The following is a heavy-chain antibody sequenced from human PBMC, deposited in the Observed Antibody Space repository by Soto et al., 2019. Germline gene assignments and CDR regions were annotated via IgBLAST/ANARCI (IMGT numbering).Heavy chain of an antibody. CDR2: ISSSSSYI. CDR3: ARDSGYSFCHKGRCYHGMHV. Sequence: RLAPGKKQEWVSSISSSSSYIYYADSVKGRFTISTDNAKNSLSLQMNSLRDEDRAVYYCARDSGYSFCHKGRCYHGMHVCGKG. V-gene: IGHV3-21*01. J-gene: IGHJ6*04. D-gene: IGHD5-18*01.